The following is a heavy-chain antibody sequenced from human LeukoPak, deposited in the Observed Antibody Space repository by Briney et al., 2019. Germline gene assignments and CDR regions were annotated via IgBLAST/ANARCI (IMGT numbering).Heavy chain of an antibody. CDR1: GFPFSNYA. V-gene: IGHV3-23*01. Sequence: PGGSLRLSCAASGFPFSNYAMSWVRQAPGKGLERVSAVSGTGGSTYYADSVKGRFTISRDNSKNTLYLQMNSLRAEDAAVYYCAKGSVAAPTPNYYYYYGMDVWGQGTTVTVSS. D-gene: IGHD6-19*01. CDR3: AKGSVAAPTPNYYYYYGMDV. J-gene: IGHJ6*02. CDR2: VSGTGGST.